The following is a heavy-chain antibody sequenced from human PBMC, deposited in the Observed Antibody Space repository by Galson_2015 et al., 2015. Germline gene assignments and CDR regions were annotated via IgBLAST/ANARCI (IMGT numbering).Heavy chain of an antibody. CDR2: IYYTGST. D-gene: IGHD2-2*01. V-gene: IGHV4-39*01. J-gene: IGHJ4*02. CDR1: GGSISSSIYY. CDR3: ARLCSSTNCYLKRAFDY. Sequence: ETLSLTCAVSGGSISSSIYYWGWIRQPPGKGLEWIGTIYYTGSTYYKPSLKSRVTISVDTSKNQFSLELSSVTAADTAVYYCARLCSSTNCYLKRAFDYWGQGTLVTVSS.